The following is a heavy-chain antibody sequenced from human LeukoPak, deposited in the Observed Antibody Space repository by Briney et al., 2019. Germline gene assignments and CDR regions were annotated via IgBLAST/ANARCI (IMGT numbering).Heavy chain of an antibody. Sequence: GGSLRLSCAASGSTFSSYAMSWVRQAPGKGLEWVSSISSSSSYIYYADSVKGRFTISRDNAKNSLYLQMNSLRAEDTAVYYCARAVAGTSTPFDYWGQGTLVTVSS. V-gene: IGHV3-21*01. D-gene: IGHD6-19*01. J-gene: IGHJ4*02. CDR1: GSTFSSYA. CDR3: ARAVAGTSTPFDY. CDR2: ISSSSSYI.